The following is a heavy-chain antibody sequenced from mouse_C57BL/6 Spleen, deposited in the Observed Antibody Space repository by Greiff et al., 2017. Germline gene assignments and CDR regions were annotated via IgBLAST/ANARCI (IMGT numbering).Heavy chain of an antibody. CDR2: ISSGGSYT. Sequence: EVQLVESGGDLVKPGGSLKLSCAASGFTFSSYGMSWVRQTPDKRLEWVATISSGGSYTYYPDSVKGRVTISRANAKNTLYLQMSSLKSEDTAMYYCARHEGLRRTEYAMDYWGQGTSGTVSS. J-gene: IGHJ4*01. D-gene: IGHD2-2*01. V-gene: IGHV5-6*01. CDR3: ARHEGLRRTEYAMDY. CDR1: GFTFSSYG.